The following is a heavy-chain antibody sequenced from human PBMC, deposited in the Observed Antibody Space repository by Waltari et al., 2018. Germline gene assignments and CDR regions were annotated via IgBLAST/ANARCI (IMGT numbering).Heavy chain of an antibody. D-gene: IGHD1-26*01. J-gene: IGHJ3*02. CDR3: AKNGDVMLRATTFRDAFDI. Sequence: QVQLVQSGAQMKKPGSSVKVPRRASGGPFSTYAVSWVRRAPGQGLEWMGGIIPVFGPPNYAQKFQGRVTFTADESTSTLYMELSSLRSEDTAIYYCAKNGDVMLRATTFRDAFDIWGQGTMVTVSS. V-gene: IGHV1-69*01. CDR1: GGPFSTYA. CDR2: IIPVFGPP.